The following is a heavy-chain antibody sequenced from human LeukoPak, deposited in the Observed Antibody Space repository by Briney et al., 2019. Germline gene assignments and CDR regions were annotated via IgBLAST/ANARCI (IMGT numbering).Heavy chain of an antibody. V-gene: IGHV1-69*13. D-gene: IGHD4-23*01. J-gene: IGHJ6*02. CDR2: IIPIFGTA. CDR3: ARHVIVNDYGGNSGYFGMDV. CDR1: GGTFSSYA. Sequence: ASVKVSCKASGGTFSSYAISWVRQAPGQGLEWMGGIIPIFGTANYAQEFQGRVTITADESTSTAYMELSSLRSEDTAVYYCARHVIVNDYGGNSGYFGMDVWGQGTTVTVSS.